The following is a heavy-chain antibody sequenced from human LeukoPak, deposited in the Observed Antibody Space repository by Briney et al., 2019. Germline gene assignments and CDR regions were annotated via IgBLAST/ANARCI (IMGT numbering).Heavy chain of an antibody. CDR2: INPSGGST. V-gene: IGHV1-46*01. J-gene: IGHJ4*02. Sequence: ASVKVSCKASGYTFTSYYMHWVRQAPGQGLEWMGIINPSGGSTSYAQKFQGRVTMTRDTSTSTVYMELSSLRSEDTGVYYCARTIPIAPAAAGALGYWGQGTLVTVSS. CDR1: GYTFTSYY. CDR3: ARTIPIAPAAAGALGY. D-gene: IGHD2-2*01.